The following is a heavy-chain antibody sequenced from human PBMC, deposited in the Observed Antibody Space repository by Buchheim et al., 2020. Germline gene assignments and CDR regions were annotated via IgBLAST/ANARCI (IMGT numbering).Heavy chain of an antibody. Sequence: EVQLLESGGGLVQPGGSLRLSCAASGFTFSSYAMNWVRQAPGKGLEWVSTISGSGAGTYYADSVKGRFTISRDQSKNTLHLQMNSLRAEDTAVYYCAKDHCSTTSCYTYFDHWGQGTL. CDR3: AKDHCSTTSCYTYFDH. CDR2: ISGSGAGT. V-gene: IGHV3-23*01. J-gene: IGHJ4*02. CDR1: GFTFSSYA. D-gene: IGHD2-2*02.